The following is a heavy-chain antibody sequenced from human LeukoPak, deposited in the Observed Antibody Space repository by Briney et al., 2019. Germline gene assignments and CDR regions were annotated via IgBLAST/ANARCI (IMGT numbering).Heavy chain of an antibody. D-gene: IGHD6-25*01. CDR1: GLTFSRYA. V-gene: IGHV3-21*06. J-gene: IGHJ4*02. CDR3: ATGLSGWTYFDY. CDR2: ISSTSSYI. Sequence: GGSLRLSCAASGLTFSRYAVHWVRQAPGKGLEWVSAISSTSSYINYADSVRGRFTIFRDDAKNSLYLQMNSLRGEDTAIYYCATGLSGWTYFDYWGEGTLVTVSS.